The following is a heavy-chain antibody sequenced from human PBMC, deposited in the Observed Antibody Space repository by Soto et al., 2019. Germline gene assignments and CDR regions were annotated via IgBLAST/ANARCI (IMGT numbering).Heavy chain of an antibody. CDR2: IYNSGST. D-gene: IGHD3-10*01. Sequence: QLQLQESGPGLVKPSETLSLTCTVSGGSISSSSYYWGWIRQPPGKGLEWLGSIYNSGSTYYDPPLKCRVTMSVNGPKSLLFVTLSSGLAAHPAGYYRARVGTIWLGEGGDYWRQGTLVTVSS. V-gene: IGHV4-39*01. CDR3: ARVGTIWLGEGGDY. J-gene: IGHJ4*02. CDR1: GGSISSSSYY.